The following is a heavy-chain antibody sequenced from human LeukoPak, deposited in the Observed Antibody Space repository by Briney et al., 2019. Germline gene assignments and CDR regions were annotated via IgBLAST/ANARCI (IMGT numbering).Heavy chain of an antibody. Sequence: PSVTLSFTASVYTFTGYYMHWVRHATRQRLEGMGWINLNSGRTNYAHKFPGRVTMPRDTSISTAYMELSRLRSDDTAVYYWARDFDGVGGTPGEYWGQGTLVTVSS. CDR3: ARDFDGVGGTPGEY. CDR2: INLNSGRT. J-gene: IGHJ4*02. CDR1: VYTFTGYY. V-gene: IGHV1-2*02. D-gene: IGHD1-26*01.